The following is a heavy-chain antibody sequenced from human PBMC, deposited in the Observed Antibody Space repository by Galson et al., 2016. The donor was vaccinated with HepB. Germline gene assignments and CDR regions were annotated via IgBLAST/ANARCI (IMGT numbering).Heavy chain of an antibody. V-gene: IGHV3-23*01. CDR3: AKCPPGTRGSLDS. CDR2: ISDNGHAT. CDR1: GFTFNSYA. Sequence: LRLSCAGSGFTFNSYAMNWVRQAPGKGLEWISLISDNGHATYYADPVRGRFSIARDNSKNTLYLQMNSLRADDTAVYYCAKCPPGTRGSLDSWGQGTTVTVS. J-gene: IGHJ6*02. D-gene: IGHD1-14*01.